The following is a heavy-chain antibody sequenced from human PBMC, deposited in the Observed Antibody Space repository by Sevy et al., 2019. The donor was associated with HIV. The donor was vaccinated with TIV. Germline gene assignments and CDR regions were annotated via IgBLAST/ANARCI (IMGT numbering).Heavy chain of an antibody. CDR2: MTSSGSYI. D-gene: IGHD2-15*01. CDR3: VRDGWNY. CDR1: GFTFSTST. V-gene: IGHV3-21*01. J-gene: IGHJ4*02. Sequence: GGCLRLSCAASGFTFSTSTMNWVRQAPGKGLEWVSLMTSSGSYILYADSVKGRFTISRDNAKNSVFLQMNSLRVEDTAVYYSVRDGWNYWGQGTLVCVSS.